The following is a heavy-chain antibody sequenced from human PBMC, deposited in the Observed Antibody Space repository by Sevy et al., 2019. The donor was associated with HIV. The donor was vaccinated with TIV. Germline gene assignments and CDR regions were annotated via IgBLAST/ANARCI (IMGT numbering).Heavy chain of an antibody. V-gene: IGHV4-31*03. CDR3: ARSPPKRFLEWWYFDY. J-gene: IGHJ4*02. CDR1: GGSISSGGYY. Sequence: SETLSLTCTVSGGSISSGGYYWSWIRQHPGKGLEWIGCIYYSGSTYYNPSLKSRVTISVDTSKNQFSLKLSSVTAADTAVYYCARSPPKRFLEWWYFDYWGQGTLVTVSS. D-gene: IGHD3-3*01. CDR2: IYYSGST.